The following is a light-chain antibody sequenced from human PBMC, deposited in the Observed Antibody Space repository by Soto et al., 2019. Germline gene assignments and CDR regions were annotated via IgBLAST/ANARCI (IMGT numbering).Light chain of an antibody. CDR3: SSYTSSSTLYV. CDR2: DVS. Sequence: SVLTQPASVSGSPGQSITISCTGTSSDFGGYNYVSWYQQHPGKAPKLMIYDVSNRPSGVSNCFSGSKSGNTASLTISGLQAEDEADYYCSSYTSSSTLYVFGTGTKVTVL. J-gene: IGLJ1*01. V-gene: IGLV2-14*01. CDR1: SSDFGGYNY.